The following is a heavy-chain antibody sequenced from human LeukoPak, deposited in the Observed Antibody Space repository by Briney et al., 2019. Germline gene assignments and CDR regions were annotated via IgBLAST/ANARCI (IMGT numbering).Heavy chain of an antibody. CDR3: ARDLVRIAAAGTPFWFDY. V-gene: IGHV3-23*01. Sequence: GGSLRLSCAASGSTFSTYAMSWVRQAPGKGLEWVSTISGTGVNTFYADSVKGRFTISRDNSKNTLYVQMSSLRAEDTAVYYCARDLVRIAAAGTPFWFDYWGQGTLVTVSS. CDR2: ISGTGVNT. CDR1: GSTFSTYA. J-gene: IGHJ4*02. D-gene: IGHD6-13*01.